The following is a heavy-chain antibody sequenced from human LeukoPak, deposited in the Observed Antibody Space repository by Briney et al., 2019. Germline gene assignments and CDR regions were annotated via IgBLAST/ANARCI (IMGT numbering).Heavy chain of an antibody. V-gene: IGHV4-34*01. CDR3: ARNGCSSTSCYYYYYYGMDV. Sequence: PSETLSLTCAVYGESFSGYYWSWIRQPPGKGLEWIGEINHSGSTNYNPSLKSRVTISVDTSKNQFSLKLSSVTAADTAVYYCARNGCSSTSCYYYYYYGMDVWGQGTTVTVSS. CDR2: INHSGST. CDR1: GESFSGYY. D-gene: IGHD2-2*01. J-gene: IGHJ6*02.